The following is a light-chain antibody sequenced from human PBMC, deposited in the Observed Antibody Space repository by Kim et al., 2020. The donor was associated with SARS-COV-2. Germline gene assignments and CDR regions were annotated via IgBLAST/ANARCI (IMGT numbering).Light chain of an antibody. Sequence: LSASVGDSVTITCRASQNINNWLAWYQLRPGRAPKLLIYKASNLESGVPSRFSGSGSGTEFTLTIYSLQPDDFATYYCQQYDTYHTFGQGTKLEN. V-gene: IGKV1-5*03. CDR2: KAS. J-gene: IGKJ2*01. CDR3: QQYDTYHT. CDR1: QNINNW.